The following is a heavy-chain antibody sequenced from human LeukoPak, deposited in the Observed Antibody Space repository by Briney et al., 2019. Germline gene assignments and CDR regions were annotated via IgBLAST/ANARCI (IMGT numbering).Heavy chain of an antibody. J-gene: IGHJ6*03. CDR1: GFTLSSYS. CDR3: ARVVKFYYYYMDV. Sequence: GGSLRLSCSASGFTLSSYSMLGVPQARGGGRVGGSYISRRSSKIYYAPSVKSQFTISRDNAKNSLYLQMNSLRAEDTAVYYCARVVKFYYYYMDVWGKGTTVTVSS. CDR2: ISRRSSKI. V-gene: IGHV3-48*01.